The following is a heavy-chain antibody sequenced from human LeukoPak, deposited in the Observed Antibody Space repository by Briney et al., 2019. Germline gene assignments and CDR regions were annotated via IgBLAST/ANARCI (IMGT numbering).Heavy chain of an antibody. Sequence: PGGSLRLSCAASGFTFSDYWMHWVRQAPGKGLEWVSRIIGDGSTTIYADSVKGRFTISRDNAENTMYLQMNSLRVEDTAVYYCTRRVSATRWFDLWGQGTLVTVSS. CDR2: IIGDGSTT. CDR3: TRRVSATRWFDL. CDR1: GFTFSDYW. J-gene: IGHJ5*02. D-gene: IGHD2-15*01. V-gene: IGHV3-74*01.